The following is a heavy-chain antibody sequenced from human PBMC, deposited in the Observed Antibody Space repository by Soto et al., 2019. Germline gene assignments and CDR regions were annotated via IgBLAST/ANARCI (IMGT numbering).Heavy chain of an antibody. V-gene: IGHV4-31*03. CDR1: GGSISSGGYY. CDR2: IYYSGST. J-gene: IGHJ5*02. Sequence: ASETLSLTCTVSGGSISSGGYYWSWIRQHPGKGLEWIGYIYYSGSTYYNPSLKSRVTISVDTSKNQFSLKLSSVTAADTAVYYCARSFSPEHWFDPWGQGTLVTVSS. CDR3: ARSFSPEHWFDP. D-gene: IGHD1-26*01.